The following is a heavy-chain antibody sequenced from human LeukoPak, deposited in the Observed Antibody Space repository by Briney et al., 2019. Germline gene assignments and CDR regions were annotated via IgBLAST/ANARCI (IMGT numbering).Heavy chain of an antibody. CDR1: GLIFRSYW. V-gene: IGHV3-7*01. D-gene: IGHD5-24*01. CDR3: ARERDGRFFDY. J-gene: IGHJ4*02. Sequence: PGGSLRLSCEVSGLIFRSYWMSWVRQAPGKGLEWVANINQEGSEKYFEDSVKGRFTISRDNAENSLHLQMNTLRAEDTAVYYCARERDGRFFDYWGQGTLVTVSS. CDR2: INQEGSEK.